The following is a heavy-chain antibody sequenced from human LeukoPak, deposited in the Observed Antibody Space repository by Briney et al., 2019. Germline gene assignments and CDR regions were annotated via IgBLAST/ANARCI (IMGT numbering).Heavy chain of an antibody. CDR3: ARDPYNGSYGDDYYYYMDV. J-gene: IGHJ6*03. Sequence: GGSLRLSCAASEFSVGSNYMNWVRQTPGKGLEWVSSITRGSIYTFYADSVKGRFTISRDNAKNSLSLQMNSLRAEDTAVYYCARDPYNGSYGDDYYYYMDVWGKGTTVTISS. CDR2: ITRGSIYT. CDR1: EFSVGSNY. V-gene: IGHV3-21*01. D-gene: IGHD1-26*01.